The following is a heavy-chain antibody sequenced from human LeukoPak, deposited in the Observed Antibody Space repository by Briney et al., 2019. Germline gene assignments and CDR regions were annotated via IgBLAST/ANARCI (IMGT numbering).Heavy chain of an antibody. CDR1: GGTFSSYA. J-gene: IGHJ1*01. Sequence: SVKVSCKASGGTFSSYAISWVRQAPGQGLEWMGGIIPIFGTANYVQKFQGRVTITADESTSTAYMELSSLRSEDTAVYYCARDGSTSLLFQHWGQGTLVTASS. CDR3: ARDGSTSLLFQH. D-gene: IGHD2-2*01. CDR2: IIPIFGTA. V-gene: IGHV1-69*13.